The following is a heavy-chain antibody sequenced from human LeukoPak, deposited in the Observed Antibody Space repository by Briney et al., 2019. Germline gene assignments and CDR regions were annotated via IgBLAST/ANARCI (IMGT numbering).Heavy chain of an antibody. CDR1: GGSFSGYY. CDR2: INHSGST. J-gene: IGHJ4*02. D-gene: IGHD3-10*01. Sequence: SETLSLTCAVYGGSFSGYYWSWIRQPPGKGLGWIGEINHSGSTNYNPSLKSRVTISVDTSKNQFSLKLSSVTAADTAVYYCARHPTMNRGVKGNYFDYWGQGTLVTVSS. V-gene: IGHV4-34*01. CDR3: ARHPTMNRGVKGNYFDY.